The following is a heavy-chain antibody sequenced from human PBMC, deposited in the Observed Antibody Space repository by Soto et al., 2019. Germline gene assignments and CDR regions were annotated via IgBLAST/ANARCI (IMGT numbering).Heavy chain of an antibody. V-gene: IGHV4-39*01. Sequence: SETLSLTCTVSGGSISSSSYYWGWIRQPPGKGLEWIGSIYYSGSTYYNPSLKSRVTISVDTSKNQFSLKLSSVTAADTAVYYCARLGYSSSRNYYYGMDVWGQGTTVT. CDR2: IYYSGST. J-gene: IGHJ6*02. CDR1: GGSISSSSYY. CDR3: ARLGYSSSRNYYYGMDV. D-gene: IGHD6-13*01.